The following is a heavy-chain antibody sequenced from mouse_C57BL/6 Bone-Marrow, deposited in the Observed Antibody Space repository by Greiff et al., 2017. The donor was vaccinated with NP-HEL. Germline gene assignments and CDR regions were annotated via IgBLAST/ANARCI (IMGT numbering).Heavy chain of an antibody. CDR3: ARFYYGTYYAMDY. Sequence: EVKLQQSGPELVKPGASVKISCKASGYTFTDYYMNWVKQSHGKSLEWIGDINPNNGGTSYNQKFKGKATLTVDKSSSTAYMELRSLTSEDSAVYYCARFYYGTYYAMDYWGQGTSVTVSS. V-gene: IGHV1-26*01. D-gene: IGHD1-1*01. CDR1: GYTFTDYY. J-gene: IGHJ4*01. CDR2: INPNNGGT.